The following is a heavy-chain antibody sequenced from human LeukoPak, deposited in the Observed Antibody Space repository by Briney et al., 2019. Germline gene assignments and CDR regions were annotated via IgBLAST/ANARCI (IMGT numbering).Heavy chain of an antibody. V-gene: IGHV3-74*01. CDR2: INPDGTRT. Sequence: GGSLRLSCAASGFTFSNYWMHWVRQVPGEGLVRVSRINPDGTRTSHADSVKGRFSISRDNAKNTLFLQMNSLRVEDTAIYYCTTDTFGKEDFWGQGTLVTVSS. CDR3: TTDTFGKEDF. J-gene: IGHJ4*02. D-gene: IGHD3-10*01. CDR1: GFTFSNYW.